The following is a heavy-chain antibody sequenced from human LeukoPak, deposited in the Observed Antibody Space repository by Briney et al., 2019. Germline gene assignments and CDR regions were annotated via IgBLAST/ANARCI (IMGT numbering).Heavy chain of an antibody. CDR2: IYTSGST. D-gene: IGHD3-10*01. J-gene: IGHJ4*02. CDR3: AREVGRRLGRLSHYFDY. V-gene: IGHV4-61*02. CDR1: GGSISSGSYY. Sequence: PSQTLSLTCTVSGGSISSGSYYWSWIRQPAGKGLEWIGRIYTSGSTNYNPSLKSRVTISVDTSKNQFSLKLSSVTAADTAVYYCAREVGRRLGRLSHYFDYWGQGTLVTVSS.